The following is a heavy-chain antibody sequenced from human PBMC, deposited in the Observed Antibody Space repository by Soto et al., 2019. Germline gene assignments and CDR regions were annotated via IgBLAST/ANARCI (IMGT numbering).Heavy chain of an antibody. V-gene: IGHV3-23*01. CDR2: ISGSGSST. Sequence: GGSLRLSCAASGFTFSSYAMNWVRQVPGKGLEWVSGISGSGSSTYYADSVKGRFTISRDSSKNTLYLQMNSLRAEDTAVYYCAKWVVVVGRQYYFDYWGQGTLVTVSS. CDR1: GFTFSSYA. D-gene: IGHD2-15*01. J-gene: IGHJ4*02. CDR3: AKWVVVVGRQYYFDY.